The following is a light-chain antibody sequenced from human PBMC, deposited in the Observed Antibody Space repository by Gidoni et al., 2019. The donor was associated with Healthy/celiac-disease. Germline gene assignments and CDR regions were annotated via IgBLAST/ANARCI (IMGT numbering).Light chain of an antibody. J-gene: IGKJ4*01. Sequence: EIVMTQSPATLSVSPGERATLSCRASQSFSSNLAWYQQKPGQAPRPLIYGASTRATGIPARFSGSGSGTEVTLTISSLQSEDVAVYYCQQYNNWSLTFGGGTKVEIK. CDR2: GAS. CDR3: QQYNNWSLT. V-gene: IGKV3-15*01. CDR1: QSFSSN.